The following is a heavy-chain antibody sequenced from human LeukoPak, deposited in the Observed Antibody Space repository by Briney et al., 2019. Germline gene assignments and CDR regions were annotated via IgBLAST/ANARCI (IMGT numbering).Heavy chain of an antibody. Sequence: GGSLRLSCAASGFTFSSYSMNWVRQAPWKGLEWVSSISSTNSYIYYADSVRGRFTISRDNAKNSLYLQMNSLRAEDTAVYYCARGHYYGSVTYDYYFDYWGQGTLVTVSS. CDR1: GFTFSSYS. CDR3: ARGHYYGSVTYDYYFDY. J-gene: IGHJ4*02. V-gene: IGHV3-21*01. CDR2: ISSTNSYI. D-gene: IGHD3-10*01.